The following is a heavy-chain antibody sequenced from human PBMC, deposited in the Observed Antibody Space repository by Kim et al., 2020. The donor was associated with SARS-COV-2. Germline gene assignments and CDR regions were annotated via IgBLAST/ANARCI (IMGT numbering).Heavy chain of an antibody. D-gene: IGHD6-13*01. CDR2: MNPNSGNT. CDR1: GYTFTSYD. J-gene: IGHJ6*02. V-gene: IGHV1-8*01. CDR3: ASDSSSSWYDHYGMDV. Sequence: ASVKVSCKASGYTFTSYDINWVRQATGQGLEWMGWMNPNSGNTGYAQKFQGRVTMTRNTSISTAYMELSSLRSEDTAVYYCASDSSSSWYDHYGMDVWGQGTTVTVSS.